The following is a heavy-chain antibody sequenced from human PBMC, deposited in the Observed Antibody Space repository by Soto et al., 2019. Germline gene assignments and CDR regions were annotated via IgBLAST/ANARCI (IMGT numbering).Heavy chain of an antibody. Sequence: SETLSLTCTVSGGSISSGAYYWSWLRQHPGKGLEWIGYIYHSGHTYYNPSFKSRVTISVETSKNQFSLRLNSVTAADTAVYYCARRAPLDILTGSYQYHFDFWGQGTMVTASS. V-gene: IGHV4-31*03. CDR1: GGSISSGAYY. CDR3: ARRAPLDILTGSYQYHFDF. J-gene: IGHJ4*02. CDR2: IYHSGHT. D-gene: IGHD3-9*01.